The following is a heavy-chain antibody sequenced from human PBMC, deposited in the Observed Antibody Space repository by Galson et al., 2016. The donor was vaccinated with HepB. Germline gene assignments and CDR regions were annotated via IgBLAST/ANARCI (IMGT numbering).Heavy chain of an antibody. D-gene: IGHD1/OR15-1a*01. V-gene: IGHV3-64D*06. CDR2: LTSNGGST. J-gene: IGHJ4*02. CDR3: VARTV. CDR1: GFNFYSYA. Sequence: SLRLSCAASGFNFYSYAMHWVRQAPGKGLDFVSALTSNGGSTFYADSVKGRFTISRDNSKNTVYLQMNSLRPEDTALYYCVARTVWGQGTLVTVSS.